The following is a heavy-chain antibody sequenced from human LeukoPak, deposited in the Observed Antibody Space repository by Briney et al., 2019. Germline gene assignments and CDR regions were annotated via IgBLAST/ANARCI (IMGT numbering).Heavy chain of an antibody. Sequence: SETLSLTCAVYGGSFSGYYWSWIRQPPGKGLEWIGEINHSGSTNYNPSLKSRVTISVDTSKNQFSPKLSSVTAADTAVYYCARGERITMIGFDYWGQGTLVTVSS. CDR3: ARGERITMIGFDY. CDR2: INHSGST. CDR1: GGSFSGYY. V-gene: IGHV4-34*01. D-gene: IGHD3-22*01. J-gene: IGHJ4*02.